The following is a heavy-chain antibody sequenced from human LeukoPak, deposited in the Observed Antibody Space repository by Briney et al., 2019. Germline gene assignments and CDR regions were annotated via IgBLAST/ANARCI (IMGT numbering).Heavy chain of an antibody. CDR2: IIPILGIA. V-gene: IGHV1-69*02. CDR3: ATAVDSSSWYQGGYYFDY. Sequence: AAVKVSCKASGGTFSSYTISWVRHAPGQGLGWMGRIIPILGIANYAQKFQGRVTITADQSTSTAYMELRSLRSEDTAVSDSATAVDSSSWYQGGYYFDYWGQGTLVTVSS. J-gene: IGHJ4*02. CDR1: GGTFSSYT. D-gene: IGHD6-13*01.